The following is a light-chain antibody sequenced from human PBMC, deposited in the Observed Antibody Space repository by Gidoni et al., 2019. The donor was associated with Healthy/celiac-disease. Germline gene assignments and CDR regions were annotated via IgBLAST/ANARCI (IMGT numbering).Light chain of an antibody. CDR3: QQRSNWPYT. CDR1: QSVRSY. CDR2: DAS. V-gene: IGKV3-11*01. J-gene: IGKJ2*01. Sequence: EMVLTQSAATLSLSPGERANLSCRASQSVRSYLAWYPQKPGQAPRLLIYDASNRATGLPARFSGSGSGTDFTLTLSSLEPEDFAVYYCQQRSNWPYTFGQGTKLEIK.